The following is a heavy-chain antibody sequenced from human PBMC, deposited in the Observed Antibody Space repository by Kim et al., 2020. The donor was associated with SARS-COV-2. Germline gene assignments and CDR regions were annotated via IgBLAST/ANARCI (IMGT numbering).Heavy chain of an antibody. Sequence: GGSLRLSCVGSGFTLGTYVMHWVRLPPGKGPEWVSGISWSSRTVAYADSVKGRFFISRDNDKNSLYLQMNDLRPEDTAVYYCVKDTSGRSRLVGRGGFD. D-gene: IGHD1-26*01. CDR2: ISWSSRTV. J-gene: IGHJ4*01. V-gene: IGHV3-9*01. CDR3: VKDTSGRSRLVGRGGFD. CDR1: GFTLGTYV.